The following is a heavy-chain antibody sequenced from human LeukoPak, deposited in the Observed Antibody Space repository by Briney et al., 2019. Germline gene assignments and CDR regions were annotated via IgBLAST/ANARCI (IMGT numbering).Heavy chain of an antibody. J-gene: IGHJ4*02. CDR1: GFAFGSEA. D-gene: IGHD6-13*01. V-gene: IGHV3-15*01. CDR3: TTIAAAGQYDY. CDR2: ITTKTDGGTT. Sequence: GGSLRLSCAVSGFAFGSEAMSWVRQAPGKGLEWVGRITTKTDGGTTDYAAPVKGRFTISRDDSKNTLYLQMNSLKTEDTAVYYCTTIAAAGQYDYWGQGTLVTVSS.